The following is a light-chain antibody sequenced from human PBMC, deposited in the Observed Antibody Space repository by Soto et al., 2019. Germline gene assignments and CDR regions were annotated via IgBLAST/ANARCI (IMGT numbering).Light chain of an antibody. CDR1: QSIGNN. V-gene: IGKV3-15*01. Sequence: EIVMTQSPATLSVSPGQRATLSCRASQSIGNNLAWYQQKPGQAPRLLIYGASTRATGIPARFSGSGSGTEFSLTISRLQSEDFAVYYCQQYPDWLFGGGTKVDIK. CDR2: GAS. CDR3: QQYPDWL. J-gene: IGKJ4*01.